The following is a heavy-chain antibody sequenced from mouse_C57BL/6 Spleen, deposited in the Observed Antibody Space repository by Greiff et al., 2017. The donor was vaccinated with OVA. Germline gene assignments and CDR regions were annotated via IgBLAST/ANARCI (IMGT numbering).Heavy chain of an antibody. D-gene: IGHD1-1*01. CDR3: ARTLITTAVED. Sequence: VNVVESGAELARPGASVKLSCKASGYTFTSYGISWVKQRTGQGLEWIGEIYPRSGNTYYNEKFKGKATLTADKSSSTAYMELRSLTSEDSAVYFCARTLITTAVEDWGQGTTLTVSS. J-gene: IGHJ2*01. V-gene: IGHV1-81*01. CDR2: IYPRSGNT. CDR1: GYTFTSYG.